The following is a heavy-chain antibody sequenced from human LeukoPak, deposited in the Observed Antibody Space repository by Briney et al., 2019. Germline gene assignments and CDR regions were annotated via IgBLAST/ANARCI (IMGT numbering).Heavy chain of an antibody. Sequence: ASVKVSCKASGCTFTGYYMHWVRRAPGDGLEWLGGINPNSGGTNYAQKFQGRVTMTRDTCISTDYMELSRLRSDDTAVYYCAREVYYDIWTGYWSRFDPWGQGTLVTVSS. CDR2: INPNSGGT. CDR3: AREVYYDIWTGYWSRFDP. CDR1: GCTFTGYY. D-gene: IGHD3-9*01. V-gene: IGHV1-2*02. J-gene: IGHJ5*02.